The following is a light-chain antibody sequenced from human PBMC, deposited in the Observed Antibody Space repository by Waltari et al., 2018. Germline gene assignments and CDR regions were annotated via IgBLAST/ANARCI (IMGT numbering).Light chain of an antibody. CDR2: DAS. J-gene: IGKJ2*01. Sequence: DIQMTHSPSSLSASVGDRVTITSKATQDISNYLHLHHQKPGKATNVLIYDASHLKRDVQPRCSGSGSGTDTTSTISSLEPEDIVTYYCQQYDHLAYTFGQGTKLEI. CDR3: QQYDHLAYT. V-gene: IGKV1-33*01. CDR1: QDISNY.